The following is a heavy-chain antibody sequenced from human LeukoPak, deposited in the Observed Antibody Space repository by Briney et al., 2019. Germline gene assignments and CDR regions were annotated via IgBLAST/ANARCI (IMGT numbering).Heavy chain of an antibody. CDR1: GGSISSSNW. V-gene: IGHV4-4*02. CDR2: TYHSGNT. CDR3: TSNGWYSLEY. Sequence: PSETLSLTCTVSGGSISSSNWWSWVRQPPGKGLEWIGETYHSGNTNYNPPLKSRVTISVDKSKNQLSLKLSSVTAADTAVYYCTSNGWYSLEYWGQGTLVTVSS. D-gene: IGHD6-19*01. J-gene: IGHJ4*02.